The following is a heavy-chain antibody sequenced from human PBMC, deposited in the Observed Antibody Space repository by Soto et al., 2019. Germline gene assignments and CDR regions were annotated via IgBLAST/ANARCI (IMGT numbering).Heavy chain of an antibody. Sequence: QVQLQQWGAGLVKPSETLSLSCAVYGQSFSGHSWAWIRQSPGKGLEWIGEINESGSTYYNPSLKRRVNISADTSKNQFSLKLSSVSAADTAVYFCARGSGIVALPGELEDVNYDYWGQGTLVNVSS. D-gene: IGHD1-1*01. J-gene: IGHJ4*02. V-gene: IGHV4-34*01. CDR1: GQSFSGHS. CDR2: INESGST. CDR3: ARGSGIVALPGELEDVNYDY.